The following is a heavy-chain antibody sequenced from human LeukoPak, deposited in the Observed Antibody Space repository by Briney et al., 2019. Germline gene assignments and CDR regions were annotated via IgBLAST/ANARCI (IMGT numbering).Heavy chain of an antibody. CDR3: AKGSTVTAYGWGVDY. CDR2: ISGSGGST. CDR1: GFTFTSYA. D-gene: IGHD4-17*01. Sequence: GGSLRLSCAASGFTFTSYAMRWVRQATGKGLEWVSGISGSGGSTYYADSVEGRFTISRDNSKNTLYLQMHSLRAEDTAVYYCAKGSTVTAYGWGVDYWGQGTLVTVSS. J-gene: IGHJ4*02. V-gene: IGHV3-23*01.